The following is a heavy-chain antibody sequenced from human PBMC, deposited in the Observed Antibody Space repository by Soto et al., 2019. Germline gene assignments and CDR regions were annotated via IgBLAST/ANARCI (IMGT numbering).Heavy chain of an antibody. J-gene: IGHJ5*02. D-gene: IGHD2-2*01. Sequence: GGSLRLSCAASGFTFDDYAMHWVRQAPGKGLEWVSGISWNSGSIGYADSVKGRFTISRDNAKNSLYLQMNSLRAEDTALYYCAKAPVGRLGRSTTNWFDPWGQGTLVTVSS. CDR1: GFTFDDYA. CDR2: ISWNSGSI. CDR3: AKAPVGRLGRSTTNWFDP. V-gene: IGHV3-9*01.